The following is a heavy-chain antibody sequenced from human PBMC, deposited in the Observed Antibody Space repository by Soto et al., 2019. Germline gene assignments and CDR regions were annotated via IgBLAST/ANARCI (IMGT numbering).Heavy chain of an antibody. V-gene: IGHV3-23*01. Sequence: GGSLRLSCAASGFTFSNFAMSWVRQSPGKGLEWVSAISASGGTTYSADPVKGRFIISRDSAKKTMFLQMNNLRAEDTAVYYCALSTCDMFRSDYWGQGVLVTVSS. D-gene: IGHD3-10*02. CDR1: GFTFSNFA. CDR3: ALSTCDMFRSDY. J-gene: IGHJ4*02. CDR2: ISASGGTT.